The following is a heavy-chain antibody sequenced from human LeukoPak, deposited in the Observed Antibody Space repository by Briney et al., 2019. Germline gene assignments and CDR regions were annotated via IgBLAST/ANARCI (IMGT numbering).Heavy chain of an antibody. CDR1: GGSFSGYY. CDR2: INHSGST. CDR3: ARGVGATFGN. V-gene: IGHV4-34*01. Sequence: SETLSLTCAVYGGSFSGYYWSWIRRPPGKGLEWIGEINHSGSTNYNPSLKSRVTISVDTSKNQFSLKLSSVTAADTAVYYCARGVGATFGNWGQGTLVTVSS. D-gene: IGHD1-26*01. J-gene: IGHJ4*02.